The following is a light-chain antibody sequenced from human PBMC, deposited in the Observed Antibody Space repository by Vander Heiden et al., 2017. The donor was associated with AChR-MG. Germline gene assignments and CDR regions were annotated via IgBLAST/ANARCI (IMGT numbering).Light chain of an antibody. CDR1: RSLLHSNGYNY. V-gene: IGKV2-28*01. CDR2: LGS. Sequence: DTVMTQSPLSLPVTPGEPASISCRSSRSLLHSNGYNYLDWYLQKPGQSPQLLIYLGSNRASGVPDRFSGSGSGTDFTLKISRVEAEDLGVYYCMQALPPPPPTFGQGTRLEIK. J-gene: IGKJ5*01. CDR3: MQALPPPPPT.